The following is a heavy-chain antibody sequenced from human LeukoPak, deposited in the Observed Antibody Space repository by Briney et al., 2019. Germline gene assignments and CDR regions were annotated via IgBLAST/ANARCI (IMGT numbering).Heavy chain of an antibody. D-gene: IGHD2-2*01. J-gene: IGHJ4*02. CDR1: GFTFSSYS. Sequence: GGSLRLSCAASGFTFSSYSMNWVRQAPGKGLEWVSSISSSSSHIYYADSVKGRFTISRDNAKNSLYLQMNSLRAEDTTVYYCAKASGQAGYCSSTSCHYTFDYWGQGTLVTVSS. CDR2: ISSSSSHI. CDR3: AKASGQAGYCSSTSCHYTFDY. V-gene: IGHV3-21*01.